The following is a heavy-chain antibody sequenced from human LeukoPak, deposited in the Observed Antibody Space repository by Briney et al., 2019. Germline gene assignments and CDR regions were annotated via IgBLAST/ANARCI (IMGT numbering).Heavy chain of an antibody. CDR2: ISTDGSST. V-gene: IGHV3-74*01. D-gene: IGHD6-25*01. CDR1: GFTVSSNY. CDR3: ARKPAPAD. J-gene: IGHJ4*02. Sequence: GGSLRLSCAASGFTVSSNYMSWVRQAPGKGLEWVSRISTDGSSTSYADSVKGRFTISRDNAENTLYLQMNGLRAEDTAVYYCARKPAPADWGQGTLVTVSS.